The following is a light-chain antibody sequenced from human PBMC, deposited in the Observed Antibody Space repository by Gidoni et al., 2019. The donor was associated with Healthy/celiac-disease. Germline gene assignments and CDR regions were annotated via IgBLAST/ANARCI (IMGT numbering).Light chain of an antibody. J-gene: IGLJ3*02. CDR2: LNSDGSH. Sequence: QLVLTQSPSASASLGASVKPTCTLSSGHSSYAIAWHQQQPEKGPRYLMKLNSDGSHSKGDGIPDRFSGSSSGAERYLTLSSLQSEDEADYYCQTWGTGGVFGGGTKLTVL. CDR3: QTWGTGGV. V-gene: IGLV4-69*01. CDR1: SGHSSYA.